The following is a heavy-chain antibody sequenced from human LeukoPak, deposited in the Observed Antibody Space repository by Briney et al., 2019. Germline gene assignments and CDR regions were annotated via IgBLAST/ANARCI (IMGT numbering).Heavy chain of an antibody. V-gene: IGHV1-69*02. CDR3: ARVGEDGYNNRNYAFDI. D-gene: IGHD5-24*01. J-gene: IGHJ3*02. Sequence: SVKVSCKASGGTFSSYTISWVRQAPGQGLEGMGRIIPILGIANYAQKFRGRVTITADKSTSTAYMELSSLRSEDTAVYYCARVGEDGYNNRNYAFDIWGQGTMVTVSS. CDR2: IIPILGIA. CDR1: GGTFSSYT.